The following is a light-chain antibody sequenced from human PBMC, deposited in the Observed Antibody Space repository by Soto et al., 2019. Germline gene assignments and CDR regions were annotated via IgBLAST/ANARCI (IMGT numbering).Light chain of an antibody. CDR2: GNS. Sequence: QPLLTQPPSVSGAPGQRVTISCTGSSSNIGAGYDVHWYQQLPGTAPKLLIYGNSNRPSGVPDRFSGSKSGTSASLAITGLQAEDEADYYCQSYDSSLRGSRVFGTVTKVTVL. CDR1: SSNIGAGYD. CDR3: QSYDSSLRGSRV. V-gene: IGLV1-40*01. J-gene: IGLJ1*01.